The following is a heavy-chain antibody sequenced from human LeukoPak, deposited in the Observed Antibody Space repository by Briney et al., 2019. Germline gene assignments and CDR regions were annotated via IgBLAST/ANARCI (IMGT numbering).Heavy chain of an antibody. CDR3: ARDANVDTAMVLYYYYYYMDV. V-gene: IGHV3-21*01. D-gene: IGHD5-18*01. CDR1: GFTFSNYS. J-gene: IGHJ6*03. Sequence: PGGSLRLSCAASGFTFSNYSMNWVRQAPGKGLEWVSSISSSSSYIYYADSVKGRFTISRDNAKNSLYLQMNSLRAEDTAVYYCARDANVDTAMVLYYYYYYMDVWGKGTTVTVSS. CDR2: ISSSSSYI.